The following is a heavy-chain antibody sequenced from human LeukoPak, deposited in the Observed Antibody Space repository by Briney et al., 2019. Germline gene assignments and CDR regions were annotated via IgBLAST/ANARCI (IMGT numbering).Heavy chain of an antibody. CDR1: GFPFSDYW. V-gene: IGHV3-7*01. Sequence: GGSLRLSCAASGFPFSDYWMSWVRQPPGKGLEWVANIKQDGSAEYYVGSVKGRFTISRDNAKNSLYLQMNSLTVDDTAAYYCARDRRPSIYGGLDSWGQGSLVTVSS. J-gene: IGHJ5*02. CDR3: ARDRRPSIYGGLDS. CDR2: IKQDGSAE. D-gene: IGHD2-21*01.